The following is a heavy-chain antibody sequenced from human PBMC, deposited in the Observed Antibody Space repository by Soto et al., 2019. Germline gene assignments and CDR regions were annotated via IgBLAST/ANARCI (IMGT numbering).Heavy chain of an antibody. CDR2: INHSGST. J-gene: IGHJ6*02. Sequence: QVQLQQWGAGLLKPSETLSLTCAVYGGSFSGYYWSWIRQPPGKGLEWIGEINHSGSTNYNPSLKSRVTISVHTSKNQFSLKLSSVTAADTAVYYCAGYDFWSGYRSYYGMDVWGQGTTVTVSS. CDR1: GGSFSGYY. V-gene: IGHV4-34*01. D-gene: IGHD3-3*01. CDR3: AGYDFWSGYRSYYGMDV.